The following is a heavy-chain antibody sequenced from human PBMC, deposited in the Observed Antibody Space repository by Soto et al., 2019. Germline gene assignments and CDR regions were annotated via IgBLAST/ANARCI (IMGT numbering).Heavy chain of an antibody. V-gene: IGHV3-72*01. CDR1: GFTFSDRY. CDR3: TIEGAYPGPDFDY. CDR2: TKNKANSYTT. J-gene: IGHJ4*02. Sequence: GGSLRPSCAASGFTFSDRYMDWVRQAPGKGLEWVGRTKNKANSYTTEYAASVKGRFTISRDYSRDSVYLQMNSLKTDDTAVYYCTIEGAYPGPDFDYWGQGTLVTVSS. D-gene: IGHD3-16*01.